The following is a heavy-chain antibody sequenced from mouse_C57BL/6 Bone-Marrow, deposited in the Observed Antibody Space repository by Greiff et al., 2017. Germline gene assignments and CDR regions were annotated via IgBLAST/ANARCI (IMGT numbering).Heavy chain of an antibody. D-gene: IGHD1-1*01. CDR3: ARSAGSSYRFAY. CDR1: GYTFTNYW. V-gene: IGHV1-63*01. J-gene: IGHJ3*01. CDR2: IYPGGGYT. Sequence: QVQLQQSGAELVRPGTSVKMSCKASGYTFTNYWIGWAKQRPGHGLEWIGDIYPGGGYTNYNEKFKGKATLTAANSSSTAYMQFSSLTSEDSAIYYCARSAGSSYRFAYWGQGTLVTVSA.